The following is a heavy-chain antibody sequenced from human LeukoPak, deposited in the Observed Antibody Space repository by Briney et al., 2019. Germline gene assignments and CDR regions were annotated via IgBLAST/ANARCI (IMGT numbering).Heavy chain of an antibody. CDR3: ARVYGSGSPWMNFDP. CDR1: GYTLTGYY. Sequence: ASVKVSCKASGYTLTGYYMQWVRQAPGQGLEWMGWINPNSGGTNCAQNFQGRVTMTRDTSISTAYMELRGLISDDTAVYYCARVYGSGSPWMNFDPWGQGTLVTVSS. J-gene: IGHJ5*02. D-gene: IGHD3-10*01. CDR2: INPNSGGT. V-gene: IGHV1-2*02.